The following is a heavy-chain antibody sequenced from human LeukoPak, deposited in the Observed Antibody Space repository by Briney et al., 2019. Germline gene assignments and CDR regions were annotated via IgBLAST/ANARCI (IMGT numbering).Heavy chain of an antibody. CDR1: GFTVSSNS. CDR2: IYTTGNT. D-gene: IGHD3-22*01. V-gene: IGHV3-53*01. J-gene: IGHJ4*02. CDR3: ARRAGDYSHPYDY. Sequence: HPGGSLRLSCTVSGFTVSSNSMSWVRQAPGKGLEWVSFIYTTGNTHNSDSVKGRFTISRDSSKNTLYLQMNSLRAEDTAVYYCARRAGDYSHPYDYWGQGTLVTVSS.